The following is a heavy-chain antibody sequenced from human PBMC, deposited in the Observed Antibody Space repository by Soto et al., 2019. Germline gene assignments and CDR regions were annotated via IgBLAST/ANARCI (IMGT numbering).Heavy chain of an antibody. CDR2: IYYSGST. CDR1: GGSISSGDYF. V-gene: IGHV4-30-4*01. Sequence: QVQLQESGPGLLKPSQTLSLTCTVSGGSISSGDYFWSWIRQPPGKGLEWIAYIYYSGSTYYNPSLKSRLTISVDTSENPFSLKLSSVTVADTAVYYCASGDRWGTMVLDYWGQGTVVTVSS. D-gene: IGHD3-10*01. CDR3: ASGDRWGTMVLDY. J-gene: IGHJ4*02.